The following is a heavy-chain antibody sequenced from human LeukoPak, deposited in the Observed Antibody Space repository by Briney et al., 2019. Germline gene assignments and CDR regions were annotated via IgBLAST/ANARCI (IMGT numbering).Heavy chain of an antibody. CDR3: ARAFGELSSPDY. J-gene: IGHJ4*02. D-gene: IGHD3-10*01. V-gene: IGHV1-18*01. CDR2: ISTYNGNT. Sequence: ASVKVSCKASGYTFTSYGISWVQQAPGQGLEWMGWISTYNGNTYYAQNLQGRVTIITDTSTSTAYMELRSLRPDDTGVYYCARAFGELSSPDYWGQGTLVTVSS. CDR1: GYTFTSYG.